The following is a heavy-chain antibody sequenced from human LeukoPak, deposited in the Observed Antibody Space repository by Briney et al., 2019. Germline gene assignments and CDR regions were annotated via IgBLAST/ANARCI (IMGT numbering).Heavy chain of an antibody. CDR2: FSYSGST. CDR3: ARADESLVYGMDV. Sequence: YPSETLSLTCTLSGGSITSDYWSWIRQSPGKGLEWIGYFSYSGSTHYSPSLTSRVTISVDTSRNQLSLKLRSVTAADTAIYYCARADESLVYGMDVWGPGTTVIVSS. CDR1: GGSITSDY. J-gene: IGHJ6*02. V-gene: IGHV4-59*08.